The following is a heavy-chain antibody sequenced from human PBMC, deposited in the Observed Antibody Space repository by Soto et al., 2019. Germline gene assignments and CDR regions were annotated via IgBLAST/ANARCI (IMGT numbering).Heavy chain of an antibody. V-gene: IGHV1-2*06. CDR3: ARDLDIVVVVAAIRPYYYYGMDV. J-gene: IGHJ6*02. Sequence: GASVKVSCKASGYTFTGYYMHWVRQAPGQGLEWMGRINPNSGGTNYAQKFQGRVTMTRDTSISTAYMELSRLRSDDTAVYYCARDLDIVVVVAAIRPYYYYGMDVWGQGTTVTVSS. CDR1: GYTFTGYY. CDR2: INPNSGGT. D-gene: IGHD2-15*01.